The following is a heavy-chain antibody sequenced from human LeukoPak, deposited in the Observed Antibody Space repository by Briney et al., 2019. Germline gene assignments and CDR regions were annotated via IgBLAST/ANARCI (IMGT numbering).Heavy chain of an antibody. J-gene: IGHJ4*02. CDR3: ASQRYSSGSGY. CDR2: ISSSSSYI. Sequence: GGSLRLSCAASGFTFSSYSMNWVRQAPGKGLEGVSSISSSSSYIYYADSVKGRFTISRDNAKNSPYLQMNSLRAEDTAVYYCASQRYSSGSGYWGQGTLVTVSS. CDR1: GFTFSSYS. V-gene: IGHV3-21*01. D-gene: IGHD6-19*01.